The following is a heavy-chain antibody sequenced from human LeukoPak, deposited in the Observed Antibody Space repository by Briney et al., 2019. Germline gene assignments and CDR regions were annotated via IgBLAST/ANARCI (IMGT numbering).Heavy chain of an antibody. CDR1: RGSISGYY. Sequence: PSETLSLACSVSRGSISGYYWSWIRQPPGKGLEWIAYIYYSGTTNYDPSLNGRFTISVDTSNNHFSLKLSSVTAADTAVYYCAGGRQYFDHWGQGTLVTASS. J-gene: IGHJ4*02. CDR2: IYYSGTT. V-gene: IGHV4-59*01. CDR3: AGGRQYFDH.